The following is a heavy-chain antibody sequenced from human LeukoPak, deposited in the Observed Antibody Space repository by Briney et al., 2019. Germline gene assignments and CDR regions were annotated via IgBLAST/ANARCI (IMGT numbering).Heavy chain of an antibody. CDR2: INPSGGST. CDR3: AREVKRGSSYGYPLLGY. Sequence: GASVKVSCKASGYTFTSYYMHWVRQAPGQGLEWMGIINPSGGSTSYAQKFQGRVTITADKSTSTAYMELSSLRSEDTAVYYCAREVKRGSSYGYPLLGYWGQGTLVTVSS. V-gene: IGHV1-46*01. J-gene: IGHJ4*02. CDR1: GYTFTSYY. D-gene: IGHD5-18*01.